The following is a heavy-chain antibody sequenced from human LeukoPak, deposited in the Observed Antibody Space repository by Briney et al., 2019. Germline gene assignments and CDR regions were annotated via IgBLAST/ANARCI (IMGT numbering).Heavy chain of an antibody. CDR2: ISYDGSNK. Sequence: GGSLRLSCAASGFTFNGYGMHWVRQAPGKGLEWVAVISYDGSNKYYADSVRGRFTISRDNSKNTLYLQMNGLRGDDAAVYYCAKDRHSYVNYAMDVWGQGTTVTASS. J-gene: IGHJ6*02. D-gene: IGHD5-18*01. CDR3: AKDRHSYVNYAMDV. CDR1: GFTFNGYG. V-gene: IGHV3-30*18.